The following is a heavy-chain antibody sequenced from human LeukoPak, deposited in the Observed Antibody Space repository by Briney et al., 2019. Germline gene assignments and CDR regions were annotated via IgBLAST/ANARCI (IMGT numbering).Heavy chain of an antibody. CDR1: GFTFSNYE. V-gene: IGHV3-48*03. D-gene: IGHD3-10*01. CDR3: ARFRQQIAYYYYYAVDV. Sequence: PGGSLRLSCAASGFTFSNYEMNWVRQAPGKGLEWVSYISGSGGTIYNADSVEGRFTISRDNAKNSLYLQMDGLTAEDTAVYYCARFRQQIAYYYYYAVDVWGQGTTVTVSS. J-gene: IGHJ6*02. CDR2: ISGSGGTI.